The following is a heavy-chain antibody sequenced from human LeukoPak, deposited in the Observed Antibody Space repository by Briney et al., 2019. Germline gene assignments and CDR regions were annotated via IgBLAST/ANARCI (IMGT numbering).Heavy chain of an antibody. D-gene: IGHD3-22*01. CDR3: ASGYYYDSGYFQH. CDR2: IYTSGST. J-gene: IGHJ1*01. Sequence: PSETLSLTCTVSGGSISSGSYYWSWIRQPAGKGLEWIVRIYTSGSTNYNPSLKSRVTISIDTSKNQFSLKLSSVTAADTAVYYCASGYYYDSGYFQHWGQGTLVTVSS. V-gene: IGHV4-61*02. CDR1: GGSISSGSYY.